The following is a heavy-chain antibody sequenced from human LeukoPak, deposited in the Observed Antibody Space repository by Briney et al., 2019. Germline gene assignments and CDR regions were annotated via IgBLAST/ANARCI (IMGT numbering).Heavy chain of an antibody. CDR2: ISGSGGST. CDR1: GFTFSSYA. D-gene: IGHD2-2*01. Sequence: SGGSLRLSCAASGFTFSSYAMSWVRQAPGKGLECVSAISGSGGSTYYADSVKGRFSISRDNSKNTLYLKMNRLRAEDTAVYYCAKDPLVVVPAAMPDYWGQGTLVSVSS. J-gene: IGHJ4*02. CDR3: AKDPLVVVPAAMPDY. V-gene: IGHV3-23*01.